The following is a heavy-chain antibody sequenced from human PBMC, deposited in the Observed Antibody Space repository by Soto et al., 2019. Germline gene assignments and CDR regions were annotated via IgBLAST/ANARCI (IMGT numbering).Heavy chain of an antibody. CDR1: GFTFSDYY. D-gene: IGHD1-26*01. Sequence: QVQLVESGGGLVKPGGSLRLSCAASGFTFSDYYMTWIRQAPGKGLEGASYISSVTNTIYYADSVRGRFTISRDNVMDSLYLQMNSLRAEDTAVYYCARVGQDYYYGMDVWGQGTTVTVSS. CDR2: ISSVTNTI. J-gene: IGHJ6*02. CDR3: ARVGQDYYYGMDV. V-gene: IGHV3-11*01.